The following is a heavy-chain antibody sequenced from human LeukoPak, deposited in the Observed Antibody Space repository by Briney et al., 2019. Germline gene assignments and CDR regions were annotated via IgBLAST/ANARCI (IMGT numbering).Heavy chain of an antibody. V-gene: IGHV4-59*01. CDR2: IYYSGST. J-gene: IGHJ4*02. D-gene: IGHD3-10*01. CDR3: ARDSGIGELFYDY. CDR1: GGSISSYY. Sequence: ETLSLTCTVSGGSISSYYWSWIRQPPGKGLEWIGYIYYSGSTNYNPSLKSRVTISVDTSKNQFSLKLSSVTAADTAVYYCARDSGIGELFYDYWGQGTLVTVSS.